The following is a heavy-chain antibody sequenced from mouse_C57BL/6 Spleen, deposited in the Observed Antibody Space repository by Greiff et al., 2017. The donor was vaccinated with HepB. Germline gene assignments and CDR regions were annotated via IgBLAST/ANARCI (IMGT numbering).Heavy chain of an antibody. CDR2: ISSGSSTI. CDR3: ARADYYGSSYGAMDY. Sequence: EVQRVESGGGLVKPGGSLKLSCAASGFTFSDYGMHWVRQAPEKGLEWVAYISSGSSTIYYADTVKGRFTISRDNAKNTLFLQMTSLRSEDTVMYYCARADYYGSSYGAMDYWGQGTSVTVSS. V-gene: IGHV5-17*01. D-gene: IGHD1-1*01. CDR1: GFTFSDYG. J-gene: IGHJ4*01.